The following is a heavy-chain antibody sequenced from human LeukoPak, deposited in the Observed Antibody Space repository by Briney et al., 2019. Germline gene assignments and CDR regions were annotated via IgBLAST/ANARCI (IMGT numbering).Heavy chain of an antibody. V-gene: IGHV3-23*01. CDR3: AREATVTRYYFDY. CDR1: GXTFSSYA. CDR2: ISGNGGGT. J-gene: IGHJ4*02. Sequence: GGSLRLSCAASGXTFSSYAMSWVRQAPGKGLEWVSGISGNGGGTYYADSVKGRFTISRDNSKNTLYLQMNSLRAEDTAVYYCAREATVTRYYFDYWGQGTLVTVSS. D-gene: IGHD4-17*01.